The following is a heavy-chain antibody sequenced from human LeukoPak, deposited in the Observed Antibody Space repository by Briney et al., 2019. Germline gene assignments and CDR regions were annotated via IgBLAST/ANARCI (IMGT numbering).Heavy chain of an antibody. Sequence: ASMKVSCKASGYTFTSYAMNWVRQAPGQGLEWMGWINTNTGNPTYAQGFTGRFVFSLDTSVSTAYLQISSLKAEDTAVYYCARDGPPNYDSSGYYRNDAFDIWGQGTMVTVSS. V-gene: IGHV7-4-1*02. CDR1: GYTFTSYA. J-gene: IGHJ3*02. D-gene: IGHD3-22*01. CDR3: ARDGPPNYDSSGYYRNDAFDI. CDR2: INTNTGNP.